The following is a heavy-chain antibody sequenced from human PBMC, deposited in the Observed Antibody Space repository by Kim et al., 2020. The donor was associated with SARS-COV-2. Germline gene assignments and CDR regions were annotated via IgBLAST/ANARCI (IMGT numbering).Heavy chain of an antibody. V-gene: IGHV3-23*01. J-gene: IGHJ4*02. CDR2: ISGSGGST. CDR1: GFTFSSYA. CDR3: AKMGGRYCSSTSCYRPRFDF. D-gene: IGHD2-2*01. Sequence: GGSLRLSCAASGFTFSSYAMSWVRQAPGKGLEWVSAISGSGGSTYYADSVKGRFTISRDNSKNTLYLQMNSLRAEDTAVYYCAKMGGRYCSSTSCYRPRFDFWGQGTLVTVSS.